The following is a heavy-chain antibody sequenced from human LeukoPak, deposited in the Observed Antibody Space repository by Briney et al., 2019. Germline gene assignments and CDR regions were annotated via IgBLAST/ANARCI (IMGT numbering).Heavy chain of an antibody. Sequence: GGPLRLSCDTSGFHLARLVVHGVRQAPGRRREGVVVLWHADITPSYGNSVKGRFTISRDKSRNTLYLQMHSLRPDDTAVYYCAKELGMPAAASQIQHWGQGTPVSASS. CDR2: LWHADITP. V-gene: IGHV3-33*03. D-gene: IGHD6-13*01. CDR1: GFHLARLV. CDR3: AKELGMPAAASQIQH. J-gene: IGHJ1*01.